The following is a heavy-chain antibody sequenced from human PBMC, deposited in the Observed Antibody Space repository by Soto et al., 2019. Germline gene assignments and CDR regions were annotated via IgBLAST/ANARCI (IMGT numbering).Heavy chain of an antibody. CDR2: MYDSGRT. J-gene: IGHJ4*02. CDR1: GASISTRTYY. V-gene: IGHV4-39*01. Sequence: QLQLQESGPGLVKPSETLSLTCTVSGASISTRTYYWGWIRQPPGKGLEWIGSMYDSGRTYYNPSPXGXXTISVATSKNQFSLKLNSVTAAATAVYYCGRAPDYWGQGTLVTVSS. CDR3: GRAPDY.